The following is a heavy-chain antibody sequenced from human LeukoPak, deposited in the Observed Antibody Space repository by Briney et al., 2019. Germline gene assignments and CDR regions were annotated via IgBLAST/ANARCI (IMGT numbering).Heavy chain of an antibody. J-gene: IGHJ5*02. CDR3: ARPSTPNWEWYNWFDP. CDR1: GYTFTSYY. D-gene: IGHD7-27*01. Sequence: EASVKVSCKASGYTFTSYYMHWVRQAPGQGLEWMGIINPSGGSTSYAQKFQGRVTMTRDMSTSTVYMELSSLRSEDTAVYYCARPSTPNWEWYNWFDPWGQGTLVTVSS. V-gene: IGHV1-46*01. CDR2: INPSGGST.